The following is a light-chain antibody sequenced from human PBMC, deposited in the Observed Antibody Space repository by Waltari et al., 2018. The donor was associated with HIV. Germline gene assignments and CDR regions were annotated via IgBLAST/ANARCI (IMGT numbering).Light chain of an antibody. V-gene: IGLV1-40*01. CDR1: SSNIGAGYD. Sequence: QSELTQPPSVSAAPGQRVTISCTGSSSNIGAGYDVHWYPPVPGRAPQVVIDGNSNRPSGVPDRFSGSKSGSSASLVITWLQSEDDADYYCQSSDSNLSGLFVGWTKVTVL. CDR3: QSSDSNLSGL. CDR2: GNS. J-gene: IGLJ2*01.